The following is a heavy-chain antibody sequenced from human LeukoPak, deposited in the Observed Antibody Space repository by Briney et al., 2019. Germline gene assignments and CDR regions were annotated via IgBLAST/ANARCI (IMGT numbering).Heavy chain of an antibody. CDR3: AKDSGYSYGYYFDY. V-gene: IGHV3-30*18. CDR2: ISYDGSNK. Sequence: GGSLRLSCAASGFTFSIYGMHWVRQAPGKGLEWVAVISYDGSNKYYADSVKGRFTISRDNSKNTLYLQMNSLRAEDTAVYYCAKDSGYSYGYYFDYWGQGTLVTVSS. CDR1: GFTFSIYG. J-gene: IGHJ4*02. D-gene: IGHD5-18*01.